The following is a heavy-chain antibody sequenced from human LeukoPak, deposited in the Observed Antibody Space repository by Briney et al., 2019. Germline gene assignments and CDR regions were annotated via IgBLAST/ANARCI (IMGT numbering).Heavy chain of an antibody. CDR1: GGSFSSSTFY. V-gene: IGHV4-39*01. J-gene: IGHJ4*02. Sequence: SATLSLTCTVSGGSFSSSTFYWGRHPQRQGLEWMGFSSICSVTTSYTPNLKRRVTITVDTSKNQSYLKLTSVTAEDTAVYYCARHFGRSSVSPYDYWGRGTLLTVSS. CDR3: ARHFGRSSVSPYDY. D-gene: IGHD6-6*01. CDR2: ICSVTT.